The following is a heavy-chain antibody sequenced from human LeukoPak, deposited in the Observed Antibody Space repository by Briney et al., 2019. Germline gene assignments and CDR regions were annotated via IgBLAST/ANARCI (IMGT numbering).Heavy chain of an antibody. CDR3: ARVRITMVRGVRNHPNWFDP. D-gene: IGHD3-10*01. CDR1: GYTFTGYY. Sequence: GASVKVSCKASGYTFTGYYMHWVRQAPGQGLEWMGWINPNSGGTNYAQKFQGRVTMTRDTSISTAYMELSRLRSDDTAVYYCARVRITMVRGVRNHPNWFDPWGQGTLVTVSS. V-gene: IGHV1-2*02. CDR2: INPNSGGT. J-gene: IGHJ5*02.